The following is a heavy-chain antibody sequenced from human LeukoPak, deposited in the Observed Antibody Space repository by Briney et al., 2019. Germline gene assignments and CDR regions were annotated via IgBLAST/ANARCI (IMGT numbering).Heavy chain of an antibody. Sequence: PSETLSLTCTVSGGSISSSGYYWSWIRQPPGKGLEWIGEINHSGSTNYNPSLKSRVTISVDTSKNQFSLKLSSVTAADTAVYYCASDCSGGSCYSWGPFDYWGRGTLVTVSS. CDR3: ASDCSGGSCYSWGPFDY. CDR2: INHSGST. CDR1: GGSISSSGYY. D-gene: IGHD2-15*01. V-gene: IGHV4-39*07. J-gene: IGHJ4*02.